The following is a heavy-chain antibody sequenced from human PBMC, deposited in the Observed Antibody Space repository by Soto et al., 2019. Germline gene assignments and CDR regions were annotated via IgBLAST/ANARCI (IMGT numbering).Heavy chain of an antibody. V-gene: IGHV1-69*01. CDR2: IIPIFGTA. J-gene: IGHJ4*02. D-gene: IGHD1-26*01. CDR1: GGTFSSYS. Sequence: QVQLVQSGAEVKKPGSSVKVSCKASGGTFSSYSINWVRQAPGQGLEGMGEIIPIFGTANYAQKFQGRVTIPADESTSTAYMELSSLRSEDTAVYYCARDGGRHTGGIDYWGQGPLVIVSS. CDR3: ARDGGRHTGGIDY.